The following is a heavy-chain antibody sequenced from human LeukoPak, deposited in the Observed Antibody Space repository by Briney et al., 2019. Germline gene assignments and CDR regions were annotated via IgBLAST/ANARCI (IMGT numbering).Heavy chain of an antibody. CDR1: GGSISSYY. D-gene: IGHD4-17*01. CDR3: ARERAVTTYYYFDY. V-gene: IGHV4-59*01. CDR2: IYYSGST. Sequence: SETLSLTCAVSGGSISSYYWSWIRQPPGKGLEWIGYIYYSGSTNYNPSLKSRVTISVDTSKNQFSLKLSSVTAADTAVYYCARERAVTTYYYFDYWGQGTLVTVSS. J-gene: IGHJ4*02.